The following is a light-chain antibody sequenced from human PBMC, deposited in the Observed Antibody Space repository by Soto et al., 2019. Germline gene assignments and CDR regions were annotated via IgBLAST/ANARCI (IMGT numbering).Light chain of an antibody. Sequence: VPTEPRSAYGSPWQRAPISYYKSTSNIGDNTVGWYQHLPGSAPKVLIYVNDQRPSGVPDRFSGSRSGTSASLTISGLQSEDEADYYCASWDDSLNGHVFGTGTKVTVL. CDR1: TSNIGDNT. CDR3: ASWDDSLNGHV. V-gene: IGLV1-44*01. CDR2: VND. J-gene: IGLJ1*01.